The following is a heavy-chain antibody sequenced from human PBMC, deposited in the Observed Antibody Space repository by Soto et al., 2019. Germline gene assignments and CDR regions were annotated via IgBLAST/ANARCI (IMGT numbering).Heavy chain of an antibody. CDR3: AKTKAYSSSSPDY. CDR2: ISDSGGST. D-gene: IGHD6-6*01. V-gene: IGHV3-23*01. CDR1: GFTINTYA. J-gene: IGHJ4*02. Sequence: GGSLRLSCAASGFTINTYAMSWVRQAPGKGLEWVSGISDSGGSTYYADSVRGRFSISRDNSKNTLYLQMNSLRAEDTAIYYCAKTKAYSSSSPDYWGQGTLVTVSS.